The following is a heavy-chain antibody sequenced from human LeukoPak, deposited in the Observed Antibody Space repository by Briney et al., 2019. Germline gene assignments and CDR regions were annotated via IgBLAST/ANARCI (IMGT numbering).Heavy chain of an antibody. V-gene: IGHV3-48*04. CDR2: IDKSGGTT. CDR1: GFTFSSYG. CDR3: ARGPSGYHNT. J-gene: IGHJ4*02. D-gene: IGHD5-12*01. Sequence: GGSLRLSCAASGFTFSSYGMHWVRQAPGKGLEWVAFIDKSGGTTYYADSVKGRFTISRDNAKSSLYLEMNSLRAEDTAVYYCARGPSGYHNTGGQGTLVTVSS.